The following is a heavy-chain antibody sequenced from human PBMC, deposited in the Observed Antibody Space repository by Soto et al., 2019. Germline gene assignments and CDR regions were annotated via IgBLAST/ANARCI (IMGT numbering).Heavy chain of an antibody. V-gene: IGHV1-8*01. Sequence: QAHLEQSGAEVKRPGASVKVSCKASGYTFSDFDINWLRQASGQGPEWMGWMNAKSGDTFFAKRFKGKFNMTWATSLSTAYMEVGSLTSDDTAMYYCARGNPFNYAGFDVWGQGTTVAVSS. CDR1: GYTFSDFD. CDR3: ARGNPFNYAGFDV. J-gene: IGHJ6*02. CDR2: MNAKSGDT. D-gene: IGHD3-16*01.